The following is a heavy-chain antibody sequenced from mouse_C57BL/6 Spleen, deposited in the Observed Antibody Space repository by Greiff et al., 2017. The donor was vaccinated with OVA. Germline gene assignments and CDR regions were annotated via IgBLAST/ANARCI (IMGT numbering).Heavy chain of an antibody. CDR2: LWRGGST. D-gene: IGHD1-1*01. CDR3: AKESYYGSSPYWYFDV. Sequence: VKLQQSGPGLVQPSQSLSITCTVSGFSLTTYGVHWVRQSPGKGLEWLGVLWRGGSTDYNAAFMSRLSITKDNSKSQVFFKMNSLQADDTAIYYCAKESYYGSSPYWYFDVWGTGTTVTVSS. J-gene: IGHJ1*03. CDR1: GFSLTTYG. V-gene: IGHV2-5*01.